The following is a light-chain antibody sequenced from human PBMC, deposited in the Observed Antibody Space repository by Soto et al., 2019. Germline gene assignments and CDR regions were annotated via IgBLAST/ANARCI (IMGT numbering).Light chain of an antibody. V-gene: IGKV1-27*01. Sequence: DIQMTQSPSSLSGSVGDSVTITCRASQSISNYLSWYQQRPGKAPTLLIYAASTLQSGVPSRFSGSGAGTDFTLTISSLQPEDVATYYCQRYNNAPRTFGQGTKVDIK. CDR2: AAS. CDR1: QSISNY. J-gene: IGKJ1*01. CDR3: QRYNNAPRT.